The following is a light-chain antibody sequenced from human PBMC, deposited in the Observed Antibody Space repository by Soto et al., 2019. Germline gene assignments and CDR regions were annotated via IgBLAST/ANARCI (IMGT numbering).Light chain of an antibody. CDR3: MASTYWPPYT. CDR2: YGS. Sequence: EVVMTQSPLALPVTLGQPASISCRSSQSLAYIDGNTYLTWFHQRPGQSPSRLIYYGSNRDSGVPGRFSGSGSFTDFTLNISRVVAEDARLYYCMASTYWPPYTFGHGTKLDSK. J-gene: IGKJ2*01. CDR1: QSLAYIDGNTY. V-gene: IGKV2-30*01.